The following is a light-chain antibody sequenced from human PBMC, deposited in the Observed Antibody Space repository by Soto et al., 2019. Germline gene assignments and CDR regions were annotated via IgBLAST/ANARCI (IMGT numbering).Light chain of an antibody. V-gene: IGLV1-40*01. J-gene: IGLJ2*01. CDR3: QSYDSSLSGVV. CDR2: ANS. Sequence: QAVVTQPPSVSGAPGQRVTISCTGSSSNIGAGYDVHWYQQLPGTAPKLLIYANSDRPSGVPDRFSGSKSGTSASLGITGLQAEDEADYYCQSYDSSLSGVVFGGGTKLTVL. CDR1: SSNIGAGYD.